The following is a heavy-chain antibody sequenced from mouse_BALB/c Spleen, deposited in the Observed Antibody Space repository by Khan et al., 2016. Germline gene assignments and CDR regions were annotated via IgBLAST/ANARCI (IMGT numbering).Heavy chain of an antibody. V-gene: IGHV4-1*02. D-gene: IGHD2-1*01. CDR2: INPDSTTI. J-gene: IGHJ3*01. CDR3: ARNGNYWFPH. CDR1: GFDFSGYW. Sequence: EVRLLESGGGLVQPGGSLKLSCAASGFDFSGYWMSWVRQAPGKGLQWIGEINPDSTTINYTPSLKDKFIISRDNAKNTLYLQMSKVRSEDTALYYCARNGNYWFPHWGQGTLVTVSA.